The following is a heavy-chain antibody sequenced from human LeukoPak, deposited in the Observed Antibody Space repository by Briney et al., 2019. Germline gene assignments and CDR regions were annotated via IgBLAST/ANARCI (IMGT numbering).Heavy chain of an antibody. CDR1: GDSINSLDL. Sequence: PSETLSLTCTVSGDSINSLDLWSWVRQPPGEGLEWIGELYLSGTTHSNPSVKSRVTISIDKSKNQFFLNLSSVTAADTAVYYCAGLVGRYSSGLYYYYFDYWGQGTLVTVSS. CDR3: AGLVGRYSSGLYYYYFDY. J-gene: IGHJ4*02. CDR2: LYLSGTT. D-gene: IGHD3-22*01. V-gene: IGHV4-4*02.